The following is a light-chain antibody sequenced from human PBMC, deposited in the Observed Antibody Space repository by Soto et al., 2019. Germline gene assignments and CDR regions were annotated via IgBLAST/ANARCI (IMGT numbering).Light chain of an antibody. Sequence: DIQMTQSPSSLSASVGDRVTITCRASQSISNYLNWYQQKPGKAPKLLIYAASNLQSGVPSRFSGRGSGTDFTLTISSPQPEDFATYYCQQSYTTPLTFGGGTKVEIK. CDR1: QSISNY. CDR2: AAS. J-gene: IGKJ4*01. CDR3: QQSYTTPLT. V-gene: IGKV1-39*01.